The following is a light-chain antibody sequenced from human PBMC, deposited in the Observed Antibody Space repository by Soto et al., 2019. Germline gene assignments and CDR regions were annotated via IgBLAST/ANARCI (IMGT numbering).Light chain of an antibody. CDR1: QDITKY. CDR3: QQYDKLPLT. CDR2: DAD. V-gene: IGKV1-33*01. Sequence: DIQMTQSPSSLSASVGDRVTITCQASQDITKYLNWFQQKPGKTPKVLIYDADNLETGVPSRFSVSRSGTDYTFTISSLQQEDIATYYCQQYDKLPLTFGQGTKLEIK. J-gene: IGKJ2*01.